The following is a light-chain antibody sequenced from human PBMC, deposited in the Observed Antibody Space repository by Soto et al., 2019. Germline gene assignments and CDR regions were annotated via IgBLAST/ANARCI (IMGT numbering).Light chain of an antibody. CDR3: AAWDDSLNVLV. CDR2: SNN. J-gene: IGLJ2*01. CDR1: SSNIGSKS. Sequence: QSVLTQPPSVSGTPGQRVNMSCSGSSSNIGSKSVSWYQHLPQTAPKLLIYSNNQRPSGVPGRFSGSKSGTSASLGISGLQSDDETQYYCAAWDDSLNVLVFGGGTKVTVL. V-gene: IGLV1-44*01.